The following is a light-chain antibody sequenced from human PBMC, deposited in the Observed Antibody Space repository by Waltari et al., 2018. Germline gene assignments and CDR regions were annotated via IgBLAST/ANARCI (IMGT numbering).Light chain of an antibody. J-gene: IGLJ2*01. CDR3: CSYAGSSTYVL. CDR1: NSPVGTSIL. Sequence: QSALTQPASVSGSLGQPLTLSCTGANSPVGTSILVSWYQQHPGKAPKLMIYEGSKRPSGVSNRFSGSQSGNTASLTISGLQAEDDGDYYCCSYAGSSTYVLFGGGTKLTVL. CDR2: EGS. V-gene: IGLV2-23*01.